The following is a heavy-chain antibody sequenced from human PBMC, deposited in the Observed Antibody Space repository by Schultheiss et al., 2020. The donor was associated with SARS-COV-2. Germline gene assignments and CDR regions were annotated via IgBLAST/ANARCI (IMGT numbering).Heavy chain of an antibody. D-gene: IGHD5-24*01. Sequence: SETLSLTCAVSGGSISSSNWWSWVRQPPGKGLEWIGEITHSGSTSYYPSLKSRVTISVDTSKNQFSLNLSSVTAADTAVYYCARGVAGGDGYTRYYFDYWGQGALVTVSS. J-gene: IGHJ4*02. CDR1: GGSISSSNW. CDR2: ITHSGST. V-gene: IGHV4-4*02. CDR3: ARGVAGGDGYTRYYFDY.